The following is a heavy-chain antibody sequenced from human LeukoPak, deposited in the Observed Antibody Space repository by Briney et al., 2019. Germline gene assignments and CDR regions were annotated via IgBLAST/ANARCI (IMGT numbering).Heavy chain of an antibody. CDR1: GFTFSNSW. D-gene: IGHD3-3*01. V-gene: IGHV3-7*05. J-gene: IGHJ4*02. CDR2: IKEDGSEK. CDR3: ARHNKIFGVVSYFDC. Sequence: GGSLRLSCAASGFTFSNSWMSWVRQAPGKGLEWVANIKEDGSEKYYVDSVKGRFTISTDSAKNSLFLQMNSLRAEDTAVYYCARHNKIFGVVSYFDCWGQGTLVTVSS.